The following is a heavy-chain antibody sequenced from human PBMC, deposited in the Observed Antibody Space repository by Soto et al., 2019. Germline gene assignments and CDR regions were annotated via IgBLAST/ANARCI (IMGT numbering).Heavy chain of an antibody. V-gene: IGHV1-3*01. Sequence: GASVKVSCKASGYTFTSYAMHGVRQAPGQRLEWMGWINAGNGNTNYAQKLQGRVTMTTDTSTSTAYMELRSLRSDDTAVYYCARGLPITMIVVVMLSDAFDIWGQGTMVTVSS. CDR2: INAGNGNT. CDR3: ARGLPITMIVVVMLSDAFDI. J-gene: IGHJ3*02. CDR1: GYTFTSYA. D-gene: IGHD3-22*01.